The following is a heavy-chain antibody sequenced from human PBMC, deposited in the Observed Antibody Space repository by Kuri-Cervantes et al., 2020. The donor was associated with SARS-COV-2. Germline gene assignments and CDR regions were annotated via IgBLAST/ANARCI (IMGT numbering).Heavy chain of an antibody. CDR2: ISYDGSNK. V-gene: IGHV3-30*18. D-gene: IGHD1-26*01. J-gene: IGHJ4*02. CDR1: GFTFSSYG. Sequence: GGSLRLSCAASGFTFSSYGMHWVRQAPGKGLEWVAVISYDGSNKYYADSVKGRFTISRDNSKNTLYLQMNSLRAEDTAVYYCAKGGGPGSYIPLDYWGQETLVTVSS. CDR3: AKGGGPGSYIPLDY.